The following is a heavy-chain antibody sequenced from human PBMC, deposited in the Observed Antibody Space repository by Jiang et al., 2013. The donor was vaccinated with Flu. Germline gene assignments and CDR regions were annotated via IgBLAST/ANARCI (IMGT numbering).Heavy chain of an antibody. Sequence: SGAEVKKPGTSVKVSCKASGFTFRTSAMQWVRQVRGQRLEWIGWIVVGSGKTDYAQEFQERVTITRDMSTNTAYMQLSSLRSDDTAVYYCAALHYCNRDGCYSENWGQGTLVTVSS. CDR2: IVVGSGKT. J-gene: IGHJ4*02. V-gene: IGHV1-58*02. CDR1: GFTFRTSA. CDR3: AALHYCNRDGCYSEN. D-gene: IGHD2-15*01.